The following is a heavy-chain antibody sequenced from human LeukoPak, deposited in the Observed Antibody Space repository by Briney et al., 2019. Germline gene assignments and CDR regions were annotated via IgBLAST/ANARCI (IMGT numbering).Heavy chain of an antibody. V-gene: IGHV4-4*02. D-gene: IGHD3-9*01. J-gene: IGHJ6*02. Sequence: SGTLSPTCAVSGGSISSSNWWSWVRQPPGKGLEWIGEIYHSGSTNYNPSLKSRVTISVDKSKNQFSLKLSSVTAADTAVNYCAGDRYEVETGGMDVWGQGTTVTVSS. CDR3: AGDRYEVETGGMDV. CDR1: GGSISSSNW. CDR2: IYHSGST.